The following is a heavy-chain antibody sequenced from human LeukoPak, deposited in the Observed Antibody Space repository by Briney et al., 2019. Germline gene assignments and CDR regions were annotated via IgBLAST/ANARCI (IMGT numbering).Heavy chain of an antibody. J-gene: IGHJ4*02. D-gene: IGHD6-13*01. CDR2: FDPEDGEA. V-gene: IGHV1-24*01. Sequence: GASVKVSCKVSGYRLSEVSMHWVRQAPGKGLEWMGSFDPEDGEAIYAQRFQGRVSMTEDTSIHTAYMEVNSLRSEDTAVYYCATDIQQLVLFAYWGQGTLVTVSS. CDR1: GYRLSEVS. CDR3: ATDIQQLVLFAY.